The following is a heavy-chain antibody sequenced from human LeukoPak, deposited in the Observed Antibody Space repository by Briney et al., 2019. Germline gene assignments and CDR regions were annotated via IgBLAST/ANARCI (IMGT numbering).Heavy chain of an antibody. D-gene: IGHD5-12*01. V-gene: IGHV4-39*01. CDR3: ARGLRYSGYNRADPFGY. Sequence: SETLSLTCTVSGGSISSSSYYWGWIRQPPGKGLEWIGSIYYSGSTYYNPSLKSRVTISVDTSKNQFSLKLSSVTAADTAVYYCARGLRYSGYNRADPFGYWGQGTLVTVSS. CDR2: IYYSGST. J-gene: IGHJ4*02. CDR1: GGSISSSSYY.